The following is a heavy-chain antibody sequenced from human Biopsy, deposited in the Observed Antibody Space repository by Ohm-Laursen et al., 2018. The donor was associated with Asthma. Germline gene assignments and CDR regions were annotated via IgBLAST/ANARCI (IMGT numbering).Heavy chain of an antibody. CDR3: ARGISRVTGLFDHFDS. V-gene: IGHV4-59*01. Sequence: GTLSLTCTVSGASISSDYWSWIRQPPGKGLEWIGHIYYSGSTNYQPSLKSRVTISVDTSKNQFSLKLRSVTAADAAVYYCARGISRVTGLFDHFDSWGQGTLVTVSS. D-gene: IGHD2-21*02. J-gene: IGHJ4*02. CDR2: IYYSGST. CDR1: GASISSDY.